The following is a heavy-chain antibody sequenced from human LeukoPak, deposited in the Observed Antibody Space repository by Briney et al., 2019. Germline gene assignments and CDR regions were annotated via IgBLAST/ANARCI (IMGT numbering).Heavy chain of an antibody. D-gene: IGHD1-7*01. CDR2: IFYSGST. Sequence: SETLSLTCTVSGGSISSYYWSWIRQPPGKGLEWIGYIFYSGSTNYNPSLKSRVTISLDTPKNQFSLKLSSVTAADTAVYYCARDNWNYGSSMDVWGQGTTVTVSS. CDR1: GGSISSYY. J-gene: IGHJ6*02. V-gene: IGHV4-59*01. CDR3: ARDNWNYGSSMDV.